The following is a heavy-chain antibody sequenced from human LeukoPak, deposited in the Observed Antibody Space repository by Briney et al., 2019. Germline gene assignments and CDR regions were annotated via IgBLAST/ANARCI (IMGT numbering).Heavy chain of an antibody. CDR2: INSDGSST. CDR1: GFTFSSHW. J-gene: IGHJ4*02. D-gene: IGHD3-10*01. V-gene: IGHV3-74*01. CDR3: ARGPYTSGTYKWGDY. Sequence: GGSLRLSCAASGFTFSSHWMHWVRQVPGKGLVWVSRINSDGSSTSYADSVKGRFTISRDNAENTLYLQMDSLRAEDTAVYYCARGPYTSGTYKWGDYWGQGTRVTVSS.